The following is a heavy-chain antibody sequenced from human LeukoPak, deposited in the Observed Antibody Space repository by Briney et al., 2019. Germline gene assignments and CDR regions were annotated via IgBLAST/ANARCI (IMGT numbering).Heavy chain of an antibody. J-gene: IGHJ2*01. D-gene: IGHD5-18*01. Sequence: SETLSLTCTVSGGSISSYYWSWIRQPPGKGLEWIGYIYYSGSTNYNPSLKSRVTISVDTSKNQFSLKLSSVTAADTAVYYCARQAGGYSYGYPYWYFDLWGRGTLVTVSS. V-gene: IGHV4-59*08. CDR3: ARQAGGYSYGYPYWYFDL. CDR1: GGSISSYY. CDR2: IYYSGST.